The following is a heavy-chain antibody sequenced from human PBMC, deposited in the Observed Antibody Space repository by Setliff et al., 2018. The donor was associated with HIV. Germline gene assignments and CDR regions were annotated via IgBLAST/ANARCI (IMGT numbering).Heavy chain of an antibody. CDR2: INQDGSEK. CDR3: ARALQGSRRDPDY. J-gene: IGHJ4*02. D-gene: IGHD3-10*01. Sequence: GGSLRLSCTASGFTFSNYWMSWVRQAPGKGLEWVANINQDGSEKYYLVSVKGRFTISRDNAKNSLYLQMNSLRAEDTAVYYCARALQGSRRDPDYWGQGTLVTVSS. CDR1: GFTFSNYW. V-gene: IGHV3-7*03.